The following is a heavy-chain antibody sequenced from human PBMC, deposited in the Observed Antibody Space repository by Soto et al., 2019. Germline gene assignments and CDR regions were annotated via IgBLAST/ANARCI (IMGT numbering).Heavy chain of an antibody. V-gene: IGHV1-8*01. D-gene: IGHD3-3*01. Sequence: ASVKVSCKASGYTFTSYDINWVRQATGQGLEWMGWMNPNSGNTGYAQKFQGRVTMTRNTSISTAYMELSSLRSEDTAVYYCARGQYYDFWSGYHTPIFGMDFWGQGTTVIVSS. CDR2: MNPNSGNT. J-gene: IGHJ6*01. CDR1: GYTFTSYD. CDR3: ARGQYYDFWSGYHTPIFGMDF.